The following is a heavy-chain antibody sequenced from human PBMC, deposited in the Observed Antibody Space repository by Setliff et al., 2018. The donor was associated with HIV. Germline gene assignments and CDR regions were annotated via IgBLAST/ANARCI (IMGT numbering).Heavy chain of an antibody. J-gene: IGHJ3*02. CDR2: INPSDGIP. CDR3: TRAFPPMIPAAFDI. D-gene: IGHD3-22*01. CDR1: GFSFSRHY. Sequence: ASVKVSCKASGFSFSRHYIHWVRQAPGQGLEWMGMINPSDGIPSYAQKFQGRVVVTGDTSRSTVYMELSSLRSEDTAVYFCTRAFPPMIPAAFDIWGLGTLVTVS. V-gene: IGHV1-46*01.